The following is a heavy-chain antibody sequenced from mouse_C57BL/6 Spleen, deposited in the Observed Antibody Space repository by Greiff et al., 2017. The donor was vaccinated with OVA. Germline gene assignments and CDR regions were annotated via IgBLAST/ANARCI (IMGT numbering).Heavy chain of an antibody. CDR3: AKAYGSSPVYFDY. J-gene: IGHJ2*01. V-gene: IGHV14-3*01. Sequence: EVQLQQSVAELVRPGASVKLSCTASGFNIKNTYMHWVKQRPEQGLEWIGRIDPANGNTKYAPKFQGKATITADTSSNTAYLKLSSQTSEDTAIYYGAKAYGSSPVYFDYWGQGTTLTVSS. D-gene: IGHD1-1*01. CDR1: GFNIKNTY. CDR2: IDPANGNT.